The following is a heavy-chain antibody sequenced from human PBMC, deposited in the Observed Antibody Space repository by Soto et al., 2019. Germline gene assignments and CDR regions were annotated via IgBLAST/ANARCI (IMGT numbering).Heavy chain of an antibody. CDR1: GYTFTSYG. CDR2: ISAYNGNT. D-gene: IGHD2-2*02. CDR3: ARAVIRGYCISTSCYTTYYYYGMDV. V-gene: IGHV1-18*01. J-gene: IGHJ6*02. Sequence: QVQLVQSGAEVKKPGASVKVSCKASGYTFTSYGISWVRQAPGQGLEWMGWISAYNGNTNYAQKLQGRVTMTTDTSTSTAYMELRSLRSDDTAVYYCARAVIRGYCISTSCYTTYYYYGMDVWGQGTTVTVSS.